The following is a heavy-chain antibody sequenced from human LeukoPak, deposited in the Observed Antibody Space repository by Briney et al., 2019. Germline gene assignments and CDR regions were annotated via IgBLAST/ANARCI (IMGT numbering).Heavy chain of an antibody. CDR1: GYTFTGYY. Sequence: ASVKVSCKASGYTFTGYYMHWVRQAPGQGLEWMGWINPNSGGTNYAQKFQDRVTMTRDTSISTAYMELSRLRSDDTAVYYCARGSRSLQWLVPTDYWGQGTLVTVSS. V-gene: IGHV1-2*02. CDR3: ARGSRSLQWLVPTDY. D-gene: IGHD6-19*01. CDR2: INPNSGGT. J-gene: IGHJ4*02.